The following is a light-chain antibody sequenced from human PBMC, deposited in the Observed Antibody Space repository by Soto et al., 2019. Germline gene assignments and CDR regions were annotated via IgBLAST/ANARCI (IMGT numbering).Light chain of an antibody. V-gene: IGLV2-14*01. J-gene: IGLJ2*01. CDR1: SSDVGGYNY. CDR2: DVS. Sequence: QSALTQPDSVSGSPGQSITISCTGTSSDVGGYNYVSWYQQHPGKAPKLMIYDVSNRPSGVSNRFSGSKSGNTASLTISGLQAEDEADYYCSSYTSSSTHAVVFGGGTKLTVL. CDR3: SSYTSSSTHAVV.